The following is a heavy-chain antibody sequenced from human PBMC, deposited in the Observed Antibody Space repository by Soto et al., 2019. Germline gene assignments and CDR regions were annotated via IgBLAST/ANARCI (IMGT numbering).Heavy chain of an antibody. Sequence: QVQLQESGPGLMKPSGTLSLTCAVSGGSITSNWWSWVRQPPGKGLEWIAEIFHTGSANYNPSLMGRLTISMDKSRNHLPLNLNSVTAAATAVYYCARHIAVSGTRGFDHWGQGTLVTVSS. CDR3: ARHIAVSGTRGFDH. V-gene: IGHV4-4*02. CDR1: GGSITSNW. CDR2: IFHTGSA. D-gene: IGHD2-21*01. J-gene: IGHJ4*02.